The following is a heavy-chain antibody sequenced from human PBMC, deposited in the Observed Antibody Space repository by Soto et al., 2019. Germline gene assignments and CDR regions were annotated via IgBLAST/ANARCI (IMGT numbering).Heavy chain of an antibody. D-gene: IGHD3-9*01. Sequence: PSETLSLTCAVYGGSFSGYDWSWIRQPPGKGLEWIGEINHSGSTNYNPSLKSRVTISVDTSKNQFSLKLSSVTAADTAVYYCAGRSLYYDILTGYYPRWFDPWGQGTLVTVSS. J-gene: IGHJ5*02. CDR2: INHSGST. V-gene: IGHV4-34*01. CDR1: GGSFSGYD. CDR3: AGRSLYYDILTGYYPRWFDP.